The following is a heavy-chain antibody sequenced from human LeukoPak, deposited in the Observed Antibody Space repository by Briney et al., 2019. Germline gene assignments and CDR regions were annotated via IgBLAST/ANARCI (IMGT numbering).Heavy chain of an antibody. D-gene: IGHD3-22*01. J-gene: IGHJ5*02. CDR1: GGSFSGYY. CDR2: INHSGST. Sequence: SETLSLTCAVYGGSFSGYYWSWIRQPPGKGLEWIGEINHSGSTNYNPSLKSRVTISVDTSKNQFSPKLSSVTAADTAVYYCAREGALYYYDSSGYYHPWGQGTLVTVSS. CDR3: AREGALYYYDSSGYYHP. V-gene: IGHV4-34*01.